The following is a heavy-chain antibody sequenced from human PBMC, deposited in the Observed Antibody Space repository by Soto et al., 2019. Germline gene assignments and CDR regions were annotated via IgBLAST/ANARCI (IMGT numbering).Heavy chain of an antibody. CDR3: VADQGYGSGWSEGFDI. J-gene: IGHJ3*02. V-gene: IGHV1-18*01. CDR2: ISAYNGNT. CDR1: GYTFTSYG. Sequence: ASVKVSCKASGYTFTSYGISWVRQAPRQGLEWMGWISAYNGNTNYAQKFQERVTITRDMSTSTAYMELSSLRSEDTAVYYCVADQGYGSGWSEGFDIWGQGTMVTVSS. D-gene: IGHD6-19*01.